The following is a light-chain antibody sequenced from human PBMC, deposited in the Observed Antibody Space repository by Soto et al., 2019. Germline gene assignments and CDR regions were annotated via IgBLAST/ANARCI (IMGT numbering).Light chain of an antibody. J-gene: IGKJ2*01. CDR3: QQSYSTPPT. CDR2: AAS. Sequence: DIQMTQSPSSLSASVGDRVTITCRASQSISSYLNWYQQKPGKAPNLLIYAASSLQSGVPSRFSGSGSGTDFTLTISSLQPEDFATYYCQQSYSTPPTFGQGIKLEIK. CDR1: QSISSY. V-gene: IGKV1-39*01.